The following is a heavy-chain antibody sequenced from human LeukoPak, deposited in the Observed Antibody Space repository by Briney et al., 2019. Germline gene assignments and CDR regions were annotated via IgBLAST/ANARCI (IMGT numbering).Heavy chain of an antibody. Sequence: PGGSLRLSCAASGFPFTDRYMDWVRQAPGKGLEWVGRTRNKANSYISEYAASVKGRFTISRDNSKNSLYLQMHSLKTEDTAVYYCARDFDYGDGFDFWGQGTLVTVSS. CDR3: ARDFDYGDGFDF. J-gene: IGHJ4*02. V-gene: IGHV3-72*01. D-gene: IGHD4-17*01. CDR2: TRNKANSYIS. CDR1: GFPFTDRY.